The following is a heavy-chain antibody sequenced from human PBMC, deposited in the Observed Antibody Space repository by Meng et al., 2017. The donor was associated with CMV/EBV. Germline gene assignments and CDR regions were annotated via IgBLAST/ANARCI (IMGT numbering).Heavy chain of an antibody. CDR1: GFTFSSYW. CDR3: ARDDGYNEVYFDY. J-gene: IGHJ4*02. V-gene: IGHV3-48*04. CDR2: ISSSGSTI. D-gene: IGHD5-24*01. Sequence: GESLKISCAASGFTFSSYWMHWVRQAPGKGLEWVSYISSSGSTIYYADSVKGRFTISRDNAKNSLYLQMNSLRAEDTAVYYCARDDGYNEVYFDYWGQGTLVTVSS.